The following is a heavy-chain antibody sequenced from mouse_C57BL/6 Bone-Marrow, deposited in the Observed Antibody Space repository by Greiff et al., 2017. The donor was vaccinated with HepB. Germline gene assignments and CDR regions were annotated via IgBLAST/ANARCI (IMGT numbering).Heavy chain of an antibody. CDR1: DSEVFPIAY. D-gene: IGHD1-1*01. CDR3: ARPVLHYGSSYYAMDY. Sequence: QVHVKQSGSELRSPGSSVKLSCKDFDSEVFPIAYMSWVRQKPGHGFEWIGGILPSIGRTIYGEKFEDKATLDADTLSNTAYLELNSLTSEDSAIYYCARPVLHYGSSYYAMDYWGQGTSVTVSS. V-gene: IGHV15-2*01. CDR2: ILPSIGRT. J-gene: IGHJ4*01.